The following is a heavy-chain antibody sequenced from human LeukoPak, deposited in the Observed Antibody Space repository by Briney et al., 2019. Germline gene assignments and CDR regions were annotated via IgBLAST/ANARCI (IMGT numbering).Heavy chain of an antibody. D-gene: IGHD3-10*01. CDR2: MSYDGTNK. Sequence: PGRSLRLSCAASGFIFSSYGMHWVRQAPGKGLEWVAVMSYDGTNKYYADSVKGRFTISRDNSKNTLYLQMNSLRAEDTVVYYCAKDFGELLYGDTFDIWGQGTMVAVSS. CDR1: GFIFSSYG. CDR3: AKDFGELLYGDTFDI. V-gene: IGHV3-30*18. J-gene: IGHJ3*02.